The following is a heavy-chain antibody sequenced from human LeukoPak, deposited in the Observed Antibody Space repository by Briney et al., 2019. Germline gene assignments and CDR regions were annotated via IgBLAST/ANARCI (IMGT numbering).Heavy chain of an antibody. D-gene: IGHD2-8*01. Sequence: PGGSLRLSCVASRLTFRNYAMTWVRQAPGKGLQWVSCIPGNGGATYYADSVKGRFTMSRDNSKNTMYLQMDSLRAEDTAIYHCAKDPNGDYIGAFDAWGKGTMVTVSS. CDR3: AKDPNGDYIGAFDA. CDR1: RLTFRNYA. J-gene: IGHJ3*01. V-gene: IGHV3-23*01. CDR2: IPGNGGAT.